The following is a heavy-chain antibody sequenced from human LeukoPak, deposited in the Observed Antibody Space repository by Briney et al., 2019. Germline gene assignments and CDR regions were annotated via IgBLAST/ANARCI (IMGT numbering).Heavy chain of an antibody. D-gene: IGHD2-2*01. CDR1: GGSFSGYY. V-gene: IGHV4-34*01. CDR3: ARREAHCSSTSCYFNS. J-gene: IGHJ5*02. Sequence: SETLSLTCAVYGGSFSGYYWSWIRQPPGKGLEWIGEINHSGSTNYNPSLKSRVTISVDTSKNQFSLKLSSVTPADTAVYYCARREAHCSSTSCYFNSWGQGTLVTVSS. CDR2: INHSGST.